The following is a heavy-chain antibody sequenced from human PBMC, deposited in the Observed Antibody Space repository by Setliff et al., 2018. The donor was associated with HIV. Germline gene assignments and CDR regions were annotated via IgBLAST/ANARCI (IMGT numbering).Heavy chain of an antibody. Sequence: SETLSLTFTVSGAGIISYSWSWIRQPAGKGLEWIGRVYSSGSTNYNPSLRNRLTMSVDTSKKQFSLKLSSVTAADTAVYYCARGSVIVADALDIWGQGTMVTVSS. CDR3: ARGSVIVADALDI. J-gene: IGHJ3*02. V-gene: IGHV4-4*07. D-gene: IGHD1-26*01. CDR2: VYSSGST. CDR1: GAGIISYS.